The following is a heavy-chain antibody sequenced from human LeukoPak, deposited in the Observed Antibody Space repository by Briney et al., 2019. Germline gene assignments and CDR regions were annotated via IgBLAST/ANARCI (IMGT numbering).Heavy chain of an antibody. CDR3: ARDPWGYGPGAFDI. D-gene: IGHD3-16*01. CDR1: GFTFSSYA. V-gene: IGHV3-30-3*01. Sequence: GRSLRLSCAASGFTFSSYAMHWVRQAPGKGLEWVAVISYDGSNKYYPDSLKGRFTISRDNSKNPLYLQMNSLRAEDTAVYYCARDPWGYGPGAFDIWREGRIV. J-gene: IGHJ3*02. CDR2: ISYDGSNK.